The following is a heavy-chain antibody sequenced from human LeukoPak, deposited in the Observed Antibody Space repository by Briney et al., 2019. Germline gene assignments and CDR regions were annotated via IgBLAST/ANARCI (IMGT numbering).Heavy chain of an antibody. V-gene: IGHV3-9*03. J-gene: IGHJ4*02. Sequence: GGSLRLSCAASGFTFDDYGMSWVRQAPGKGLEWVSGINWNSGSIGYADSVKGRFTISRDNAKNSLYLQMNSLRAEDMALYYCAKDIDYYDSSGPFDYWGQGTLVTVSS. CDR2: INWNSGSI. CDR1: GFTFDDYG. CDR3: AKDIDYYDSSGPFDY. D-gene: IGHD3-22*01.